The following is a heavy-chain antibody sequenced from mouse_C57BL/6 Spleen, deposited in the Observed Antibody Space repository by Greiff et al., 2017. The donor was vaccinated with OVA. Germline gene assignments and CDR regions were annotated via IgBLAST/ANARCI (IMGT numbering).Heavy chain of an antibody. CDR1: GYTFTSYW. V-gene: IGHV1-52*01. CDR3: AREDSNSFDY. Sequence: QVQLKQPGAELVRPGSSVKLSCKASGYTFTSYWMHWVKQRPIQGLEWIGNIDPSDSETHYNQKFKDKATLTVDKSSSTAYMQLSSLTSEDSAVYYCAREDSNSFDYWGQGTTLTVSS. CDR2: IDPSDSET. D-gene: IGHD2-5*01. J-gene: IGHJ2*01.